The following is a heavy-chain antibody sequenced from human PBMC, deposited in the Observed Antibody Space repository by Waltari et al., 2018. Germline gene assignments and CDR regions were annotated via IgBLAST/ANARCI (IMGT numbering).Heavy chain of an antibody. V-gene: IGHV4-34*01. CDR3: ARGISRLVPFDY. Sequence: QVQLQQWGAGLLKPSETLSLTCAVYGGSFSGYYWSWIRQPPGKGLEWIGEINHSGSTNYNPSLKSRVTISVDTSKNQFSLKLSSVTAADTAVYYCARGISRLVPFDYWGQGTLVTVSS. CDR2: INHSGST. CDR1: GGSFSGYY. D-gene: IGHD6-19*01. J-gene: IGHJ4*02.